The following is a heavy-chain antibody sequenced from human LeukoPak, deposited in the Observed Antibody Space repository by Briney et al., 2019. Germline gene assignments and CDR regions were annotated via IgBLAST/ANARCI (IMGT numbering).Heavy chain of an antibody. D-gene: IGHD3-9*01. CDR2: ISYDGSNK. J-gene: IGHJ4*02. V-gene: IGHV3-30-3*01. Sequence: GGSLRLSCAASGFTFSSYAMHWVRQAPGKGLEWVAVISYDGSNKYYADSVKGRFTISRDNSKSTLYLQMNSLRAEDTAVYYCARAFGLVRYFDWLSLDFDYWGQGTLVTVSS. CDR3: ARAFGLVRYFDWLSLDFDY. CDR1: GFTFSSYA.